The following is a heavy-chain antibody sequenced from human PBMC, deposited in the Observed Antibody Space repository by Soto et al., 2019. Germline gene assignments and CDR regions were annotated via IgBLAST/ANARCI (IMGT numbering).Heavy chain of an antibody. CDR3: ASGTNGAFFVY. J-gene: IGHJ4*02. CDR2: ISGSGGST. CDR1: GFTFSSYA. D-gene: IGHD2-8*01. Sequence: PGGSLRLSCAASGFTFSSYAMSWVRQAPGKGLEWVSAISGSGGSTYYADSVKGRFTISRDNSKNALYLQMNSLRAEDTAVYYCASGTNGAFFVYWGQGILVTVSS. V-gene: IGHV3-23*01.